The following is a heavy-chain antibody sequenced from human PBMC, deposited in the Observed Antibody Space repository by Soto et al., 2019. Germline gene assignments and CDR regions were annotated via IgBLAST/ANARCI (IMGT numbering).Heavy chain of an antibody. D-gene: IGHD6-6*01. CDR1: GGSISSGDYY. V-gene: IGHV4-30-4*01. Sequence: QVQLQESGPGLVKPSQTLSLTCTVSGGSISSGDYYWSWIRQPPGKGLEWIGYIYYSGSTYYNPSLKSRVTISVDTSKNQFSLKLSAVTAAAPAVYYCAVSIGARYFDYWGQGTLVTVSS. CDR3: AVSIGARYFDY. CDR2: IYYSGST. J-gene: IGHJ4*02.